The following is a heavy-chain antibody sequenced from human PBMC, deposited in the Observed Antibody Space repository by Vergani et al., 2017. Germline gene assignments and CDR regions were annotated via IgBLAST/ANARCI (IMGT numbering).Heavy chain of an antibody. J-gene: IGHJ4*02. D-gene: IGHD3-22*01. V-gene: IGHV1-46*01. CDR1: GYTFSNYY. CDR3: ARDQPNYYDSSGPFDD. Sequence: QVQVVQSGAEMKKSGASVKVSCKTSGYTFSNYYMHWVRQAPGQGLEWMGIINPSGGHTNYAQKFQGKVTMTRDTSTSTVYMELSSLRSDDTAVYYCARDQPNYYDSSGPFDDWGQGTLVTVSS. CDR2: INPSGGHT.